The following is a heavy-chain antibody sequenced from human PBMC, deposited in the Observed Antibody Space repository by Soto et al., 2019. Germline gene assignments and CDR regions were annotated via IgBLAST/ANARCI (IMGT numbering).Heavy chain of an antibody. V-gene: IGHV1-69*01. J-gene: IGHJ6*02. CDR1: GDTFKNCV. Sequence: QVQVVQSGVEVRRPGSSVKVSCKASGDTFKNCVISWVRQAPGQVLEWMGGIIPLFGTTDFAQRFQGRLTITTDESTTTAYMELSRLRSEDTATYYCAAELGLGKLSVVWGQGTTVIVSS. D-gene: IGHD7-27*01. CDR3: AAELGLGKLSVV. CDR2: IIPLFGTT.